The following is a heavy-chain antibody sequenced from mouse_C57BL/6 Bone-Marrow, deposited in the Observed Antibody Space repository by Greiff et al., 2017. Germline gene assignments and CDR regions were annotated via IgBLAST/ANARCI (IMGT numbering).Heavy chain of an antibody. CDR1: GFTFSDYY. CDR3: ARQGGIYDGSWFAY. V-gene: IGHV5-12*01. CDR2: ISNGGGST. J-gene: IGHJ3*01. D-gene: IGHD2-3*01. Sequence: EVKLMESGGGLVQPGGSLKLSCAASGFTFSDYYMYWVRQTPEKRLEWVAYISNGGGSTYYPDTVKGRFTISRDNAKNTLYLQMSRLKSEDTAMYYCARQGGIYDGSWFAYWGQGTLVTVSA.